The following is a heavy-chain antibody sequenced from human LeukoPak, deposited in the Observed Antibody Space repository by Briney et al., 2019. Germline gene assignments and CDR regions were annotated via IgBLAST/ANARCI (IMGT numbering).Heavy chain of an antibody. D-gene: IGHD2-15*01. CDR3: ARDLGGPDY. CDR1: GFTLSSYW. Sequence: GGSLRLSCAASGFTLSSYWMHWVRQAPGKGLVWVSRINNDGSNIRYADSVKGRFTISRDNAKNTLYLQMNSLRAEDTAVYYCARDLGGPDYWGQGTLVTVSS. CDR2: INNDGSNI. J-gene: IGHJ4*02. V-gene: IGHV3-74*01.